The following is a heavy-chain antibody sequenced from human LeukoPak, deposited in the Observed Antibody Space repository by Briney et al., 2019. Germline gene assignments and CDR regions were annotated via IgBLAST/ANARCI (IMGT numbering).Heavy chain of an antibody. J-gene: IGHJ4*02. Sequence: GGSLRLSCAASGFTCSSYGMHWVRQAPGKGLEWVAFIRYDGSNKYYADSVKGRFTISRDNSKNTLYLQMNSLRAEDTAVYYCAKDNSPQWLVRYFDYWGQGTLVTVSS. CDR3: AKDNSPQWLVRYFDY. CDR1: GFTCSSYG. V-gene: IGHV3-30*02. CDR2: IRYDGSNK. D-gene: IGHD6-19*01.